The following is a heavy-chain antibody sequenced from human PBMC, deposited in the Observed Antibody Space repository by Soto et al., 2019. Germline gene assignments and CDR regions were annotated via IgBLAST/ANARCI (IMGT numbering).Heavy chain of an antibody. CDR3: GKRGQQLVRGYNWFDP. Sequence: EVQLVESGADLVQPGRSLRLSCAASGFTFDNYAMHWVRQAPGKSLEWVSGITHNSGSIDYADSAKGRFTSSRDNAKNSLYLQMNSLRAEDTALYYCGKRGQQLVRGYNWFDPWGQGTLVTVSS. CDR2: ITHNSGSI. J-gene: IGHJ5*02. D-gene: IGHD6-13*01. CDR1: GFTFDNYA. V-gene: IGHV3-9*01.